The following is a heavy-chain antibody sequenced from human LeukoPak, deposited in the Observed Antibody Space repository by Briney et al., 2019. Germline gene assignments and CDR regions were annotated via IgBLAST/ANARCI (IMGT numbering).Heavy chain of an antibody. CDR1: GFTFTTYS. Sequence: GGSLRLSCAASGFTFTTYSMNWVRQAPGKGLEWVSYISSSSSTISYADSAKGRFTISRDNSKNTLYLQMNSLRAEDTAIYYCAKYSQLLSGYYFDFWGQGTLVAVSS. J-gene: IGHJ4*02. D-gene: IGHD2-2*01. CDR3: AKYSQLLSGYYFDF. CDR2: ISSSSSTI. V-gene: IGHV3-48*01.